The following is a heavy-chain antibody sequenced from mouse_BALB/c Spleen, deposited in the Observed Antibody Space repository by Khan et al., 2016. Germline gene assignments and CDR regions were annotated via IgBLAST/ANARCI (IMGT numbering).Heavy chain of an antibody. CDR3: AREFGF. J-gene: IGHJ4*01. Sequence: QVQLQQSGAELMKPGASVKISCKATGYTFNNYWIEWIKQRPGHGLEWIGEILPGRGRTNYNEKLKVKATFTADTSSNTAFMQLSSLTSEDSAVYYGAREFGFWGQGTSVNVSA. CDR1: GYTFNNYW. CDR2: ILPGRGRT. V-gene: IGHV1-9*01.